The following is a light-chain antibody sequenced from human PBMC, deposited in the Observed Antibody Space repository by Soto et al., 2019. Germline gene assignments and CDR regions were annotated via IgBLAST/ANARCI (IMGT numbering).Light chain of an antibody. CDR3: CSYAGGGAWV. V-gene: IGLV2-23*02. CDR2: EVS. Sequence: QSALTQPASVSGSPGQSITISCTGSSSNVGNFDLVSWYQQIPGKAPQLIIFEVSRRPSRVSDRFSGSKSGNTASLTISGLQTEDEGDFYCCSYAGGGAWVFGGGTKLTVL. CDR1: SSNVGNFDL. J-gene: IGLJ3*02.